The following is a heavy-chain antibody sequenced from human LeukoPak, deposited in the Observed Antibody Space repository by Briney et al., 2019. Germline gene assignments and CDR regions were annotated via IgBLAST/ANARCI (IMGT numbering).Heavy chain of an antibody. CDR2: LRYDARNE. V-gene: IGHV3-30*02. Sequence: PGGSLTLSCQTSGLVFSNYGMHWVRQAPDKGLEWVAYLRYDARNEYYADSVNGRFIISRDSSRNTLYLQMNSLRAEDTGVYSCAKDSNSGYVSVGPDYWGLGTLVTVSS. J-gene: IGHJ4*02. D-gene: IGHD5-12*01. CDR1: GLVFSNYG. CDR3: AKDSNSGYVSVGPDY.